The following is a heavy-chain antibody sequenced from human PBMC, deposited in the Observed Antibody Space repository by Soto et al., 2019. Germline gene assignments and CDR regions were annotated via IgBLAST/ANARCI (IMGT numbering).Heavy chain of an antibody. J-gene: IGHJ2*01. CDR3: IYKRGTRFDF. Sequence: QITLKESGPTLVKPTQTLTLTCTFSGFSLSTTGVGVGWIRQPPGKALEWLALIHWDDDKRYSPILQSRLTITGDTSKNRVVLTMTNMDAVDTATYYCIYKRGTRFDFWGRGTLVTVSS. CDR1: GFSLSTTGVG. CDR2: IHWDDDK. V-gene: IGHV2-5*02. D-gene: IGHD1-1*01.